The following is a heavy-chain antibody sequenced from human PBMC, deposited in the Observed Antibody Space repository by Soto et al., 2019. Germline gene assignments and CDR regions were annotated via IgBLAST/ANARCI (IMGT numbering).Heavy chain of an antibody. CDR2: IYYSGST. Sequence: PSETLSLTCTVSGGSISSGDYYWSWIRQPPGKGLEWIGYIYYSGSTYYNPSLKSRVTISVDTSKNQFSLKLSPVTAADTAVYYCARAVYYDSSGYYPNWFDPWGQGTLVTVSS. D-gene: IGHD3-22*01. CDR1: GGSISSGDYY. V-gene: IGHV4-30-4*01. J-gene: IGHJ5*02. CDR3: ARAVYYDSSGYYPNWFDP.